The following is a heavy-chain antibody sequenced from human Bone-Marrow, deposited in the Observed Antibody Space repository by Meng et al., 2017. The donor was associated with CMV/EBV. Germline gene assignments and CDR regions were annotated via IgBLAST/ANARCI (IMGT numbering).Heavy chain of an antibody. Sequence: KVSCKGSGYSFTSYWVGWVRQMPGKGLEWMGIIYPGDSDTRYSPSFQGQVTISADKSISTAYLQWSRLKSDDTAVYYCARVRTRTIFGVVDYYFDYWGQGTLVTVSS. CDR2: IYPGDSDT. CDR3: ARVRTRTIFGVVDYYFDY. D-gene: IGHD3-3*01. V-gene: IGHV5-51*01. J-gene: IGHJ4*02. CDR1: GYSFTSYW.